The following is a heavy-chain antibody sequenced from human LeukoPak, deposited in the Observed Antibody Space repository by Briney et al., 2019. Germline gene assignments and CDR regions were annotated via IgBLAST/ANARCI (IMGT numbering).Heavy chain of an antibody. CDR2: IYLSGST. CDR3: TTEYDSSGYSPFDY. J-gene: IGHJ4*02. CDR1: GGSISSGGYS. V-gene: IGHV4-30-2*01. D-gene: IGHD3-22*01. Sequence: SETLSLTCAVSGGSISSGGYSWSWIRQPPGKGLEWIGYIYLSGSTYYNPSLKSRVTISVDRSKNQFSLKLSSVTAADTAVYYCTTEYDSSGYSPFDYWGQGTLVTVSS.